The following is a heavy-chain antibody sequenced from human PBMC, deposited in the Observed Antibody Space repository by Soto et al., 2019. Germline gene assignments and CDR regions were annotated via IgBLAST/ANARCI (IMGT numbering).Heavy chain of an antibody. D-gene: IGHD2-8*01. Sequence: GGSLRLSCAASGFTFISYAMAWVRQAPGKGLEWVSTIRASGTSTYYADSVGGRFSISRDNSKNTLYLQMNSLRAEDTAVYYCAKEWSDARTREKCGLVDYWGQGALVTVSS. J-gene: IGHJ4*02. CDR2: IRASGTST. CDR3: AKEWSDARTREKCGLVDY. CDR1: GFTFISYA. V-gene: IGHV3-23*01.